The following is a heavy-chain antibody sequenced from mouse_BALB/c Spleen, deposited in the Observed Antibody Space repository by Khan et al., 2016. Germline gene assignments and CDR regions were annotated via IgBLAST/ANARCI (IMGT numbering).Heavy chain of an antibody. CDR3: AKSNYDVGYYAMDY. D-gene: IGHD2-4*01. J-gene: IGHJ4*01. Sequence: QVQLKESGPSLVQPSQSLSITCTVSGFSLTSYGVHWVRQSPGKGLEWLGVIWRGGSTDYNAAFMSRLSITKDNSKSQVFFKMNSLQADDTAIYXLAKSNYDVGYYAMDYWGQGTSVTVSS. CDR2: IWRGGST. CDR1: GFSLTSYG. V-gene: IGHV2-5-1*01.